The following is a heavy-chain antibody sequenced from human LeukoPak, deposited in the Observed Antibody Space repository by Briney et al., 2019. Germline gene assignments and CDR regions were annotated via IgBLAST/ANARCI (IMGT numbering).Heavy chain of an antibody. Sequence: PSETLSLTCTVSGGSISSYYWSWIRQPPGKGLEWIGYIYYSGSTNYNPSLKSRVTISVDTSKNQFSLKLSSVTAADTAVYYCARHPSMVRGTNWFDPLGPGNPGHRLL. D-gene: IGHD3-10*01. CDR2: IYYSGST. V-gene: IGHV4-59*08. CDR3: ARHPSMVRGTNWFDP. J-gene: IGHJ5*02. CDR1: GGSISSYY.